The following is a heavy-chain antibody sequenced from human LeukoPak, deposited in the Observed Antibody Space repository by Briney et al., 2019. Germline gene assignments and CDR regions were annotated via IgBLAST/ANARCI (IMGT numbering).Heavy chain of an antibody. Sequence: GGSLRLSCAGFGFTFSRYAMHWVRQAPGKGLEWVALTFYDESKKYYVDSVKGRFIISRDNSKNTLFLQMNSLRVEDTAVYYCAREALLLLPYYYYGMDVWGQGTTVTVSS. D-gene: IGHD3-10*01. CDR3: AREALLLLPYYYYGMDV. CDR1: GFTFSRYA. CDR2: TFYDESKK. V-gene: IGHV3-30-3*01. J-gene: IGHJ6*02.